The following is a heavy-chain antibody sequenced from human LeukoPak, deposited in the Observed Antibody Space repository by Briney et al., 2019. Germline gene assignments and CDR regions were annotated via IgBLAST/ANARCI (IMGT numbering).Heavy chain of an antibody. CDR3: AKGSGRATAAGIYYYGMDV. Sequence: PGGSLRLSCAASGFTFSSYAMSWVRQAPGKGLEWVSAISGSGGNTYYADSVKGRFTISRDNSKNTLYLQMNSLRAEDTAVYYCAKGSGRATAAGIYYYGMDVWGQGTTVTVSS. J-gene: IGHJ6*02. V-gene: IGHV3-23*01. D-gene: IGHD6-13*01. CDR1: GFTFSSYA. CDR2: ISGSGGNT.